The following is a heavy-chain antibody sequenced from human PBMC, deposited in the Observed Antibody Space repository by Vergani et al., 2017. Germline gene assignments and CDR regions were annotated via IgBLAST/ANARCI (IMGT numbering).Heavy chain of an antibody. CDR1: FDSIRNRY. V-gene: IGHV4-59*11. J-gene: IGHJ5*02. Sequence: QVQLQESGPGLVKSSETLSLTCSVSFDSIRNRYCNGIRQPPGKGLEWIGSIHYSENTNYNPSLKPRVTISVDTSKNQVSLTLTSVTAADTAVYYCASDTHSGQKADRWGQGILVTVTS. CDR3: ASDTHSGQKADR. CDR2: IHYSENT. D-gene: IGHD6-19*01.